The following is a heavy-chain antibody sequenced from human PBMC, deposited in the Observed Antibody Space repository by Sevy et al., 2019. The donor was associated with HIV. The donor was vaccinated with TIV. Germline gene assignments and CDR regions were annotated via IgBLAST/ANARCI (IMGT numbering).Heavy chain of an antibody. V-gene: IGHV5-51*01. Sequence: GESLKISCRTSGYNFAAYWIGWVRQMPGKGLEWMGIIYPSDSDTRYSPSFQGQVSISADKSISTAYLQWTSLKASDTAMYYCARTLRRLRTTVTPFNFWGQGTLVTVSS. CDR1: GYNFAAYW. CDR3: ARTLRRLRTTVTPFNF. D-gene: IGHD4-17*01. CDR2: IYPSDSDT. J-gene: IGHJ4*02.